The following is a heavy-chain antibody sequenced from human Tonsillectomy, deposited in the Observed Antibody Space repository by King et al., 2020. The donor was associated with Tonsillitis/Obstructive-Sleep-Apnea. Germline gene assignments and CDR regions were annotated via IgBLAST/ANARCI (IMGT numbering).Heavy chain of an antibody. J-gene: IGHJ4*02. CDR2: ISYDGVNK. CDR3: ARAQGRCFDWLSPELDS. V-gene: IGHV3-30*04. Sequence: VQLVESGGGVVQAGRSLRLSCAASGFTFSSYALHWVRQAPGKGLEWVALISYDGVNKYYADSVKGRFTISRDNSKNTLYLQMNSLRAEDTAVYYCARAQGRCFDWLSPELDSWGQGTLVTVSS. D-gene: IGHD3-9*01. CDR1: GFTFSSYA.